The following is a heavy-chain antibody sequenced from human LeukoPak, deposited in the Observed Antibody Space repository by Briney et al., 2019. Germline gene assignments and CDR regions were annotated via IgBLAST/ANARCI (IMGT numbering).Heavy chain of an antibody. CDR3: AGYSTHVDYFDS. CDR2: VYYTGTS. Sequence: SETLSLTCTVSGDSVSSHYWAWIRQPPGKGLEWIAYVYYTGTSNYNPSLKSRVTISIDTSKNQFSLKLISVTAADTAVYYCAGYSTHVDYFDSWGQGTLVTVSS. V-gene: IGHV4-59*02. J-gene: IGHJ4*02. CDR1: GDSVSSHY. D-gene: IGHD5-18*01.